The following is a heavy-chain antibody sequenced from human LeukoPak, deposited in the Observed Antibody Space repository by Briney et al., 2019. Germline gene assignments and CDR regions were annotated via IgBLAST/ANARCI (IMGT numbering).Heavy chain of an antibody. CDR1: GGTFSSYA. D-gene: IGHD3-22*01. Sequence: GASVKVSCKASGGTFSSYAISWVRQAPGQGLEWMGWISAYNGNTNYAQKLQGRVTMTTDTSTSTAYMELRSLRSDDTAVYYCASLETHDSSGYYPNDAFDIWGQGTMVTVSS. V-gene: IGHV1-18*01. J-gene: IGHJ3*02. CDR2: ISAYNGNT. CDR3: ASLETHDSSGYYPNDAFDI.